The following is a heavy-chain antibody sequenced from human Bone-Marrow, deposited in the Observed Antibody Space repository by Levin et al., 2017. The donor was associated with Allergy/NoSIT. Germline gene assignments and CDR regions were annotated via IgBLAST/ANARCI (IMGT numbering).Heavy chain of an antibody. CDR1: GFTVSSTY. V-gene: IGHV3-53*01. CDR3: ARDSDSSPY. Sequence: LSLTCAASGFTVSSTYMSWVRQAPGKGLEWVSVLTSDGTTYYAASVKGRFTTSRDNSKNTLYLQMNSLRAEDTAVYYCARDSDSSPYWGQGTLVTVSS. CDR2: LTSDGTT. D-gene: IGHD4-11*01. J-gene: IGHJ4*02.